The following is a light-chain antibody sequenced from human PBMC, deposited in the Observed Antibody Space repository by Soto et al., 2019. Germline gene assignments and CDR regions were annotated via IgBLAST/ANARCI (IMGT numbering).Light chain of an antibody. CDR1: QSLLHITGETF. Sequence: DVVMTQTPLSLSVAPGQPASISCKSSQSLLHITGETFVFWYLQKPGQSPQLLIYEVSTRVSGVPDRFSGSGSGTDFTLEISRVETDDVGIYYCIQSKQLPHTFGQGTRLGIE. CDR2: EVS. CDR3: IQSKQLPHT. V-gene: IGKV2D-29*02. J-gene: IGKJ5*01.